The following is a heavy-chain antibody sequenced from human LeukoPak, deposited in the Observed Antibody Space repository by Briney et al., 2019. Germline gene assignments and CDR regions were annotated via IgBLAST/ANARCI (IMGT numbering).Heavy chain of an antibody. V-gene: IGHV4-4*07. J-gene: IGHJ4*02. D-gene: IGHD1-26*01. CDR3: ARDGYSGSYFFDY. Sequence: PSDTLSLTCTVSGGSISSYYWNWIRQPAGKGLEWIGRIYTSGSTNYNPSLKSRVTISVDKSKNQFFLKLSSVTAADTAVYYCARDGYSGSYFFDYWGQGTLVTVSS. CDR2: IYTSGST. CDR1: GGSISSYY.